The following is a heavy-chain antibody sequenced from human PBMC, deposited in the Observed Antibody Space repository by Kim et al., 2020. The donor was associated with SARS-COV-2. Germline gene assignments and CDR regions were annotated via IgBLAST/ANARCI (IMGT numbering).Heavy chain of an antibody. D-gene: IGHD6-13*01. V-gene: IGHV6-1*01. J-gene: IGHJ3*02. CDR1: GDSVSSNSAA. CDR3: ARGGVAAAGPNQGDAFDI. Sequence: SQTLSLTCAISGDSVSSNSAAWNWIRQSPSRGLEWLGRTYYRSKWYNDYAVSVKSRITINPDTSKNQFSLQLNSVTPEDTAVYYCARGGVAAAGPNQGDAFDIWGQGTMVTVSS. CDR2: TYYRSKWYN.